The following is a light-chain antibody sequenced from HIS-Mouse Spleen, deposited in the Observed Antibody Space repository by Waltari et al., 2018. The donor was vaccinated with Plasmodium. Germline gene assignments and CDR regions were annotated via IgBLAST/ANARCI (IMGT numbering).Light chain of an antibody. Sequence: SYELTQPPSVSVSPGQTARITCSGDALPKKYAYWDQQKSGQAPVLVIYEDSKRPSGIPERFSGSSSGTMATLTISGAQVEDEADYYCYSTDSSGNHSVFGSGTKVTVL. V-gene: IGLV3-10*01. CDR3: YSTDSSGNHSV. J-gene: IGLJ6*01. CDR1: ALPKKY. CDR2: EDS.